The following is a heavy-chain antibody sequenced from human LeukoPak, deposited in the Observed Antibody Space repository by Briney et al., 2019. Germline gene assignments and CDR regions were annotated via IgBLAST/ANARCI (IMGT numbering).Heavy chain of an antibody. CDR2: ITPFLGIA. D-gene: IGHD3-16*01. CDR1: GDTFSSYA. CDR3: AREARREMGVMWPRLGGQDCRYDH. J-gene: IGHJ4*02. V-gene: IGHV1-69*04. Sequence: SVKVSCKASGDTFSSYAINWVRQAPGQGPEWMGRITPFLGIANYPQKFQGRVTITADESTTTAYMELSSLRSEDTAVYYCAREARREMGVMWPRLGGQDCRYDHWGQGTLVTVSS.